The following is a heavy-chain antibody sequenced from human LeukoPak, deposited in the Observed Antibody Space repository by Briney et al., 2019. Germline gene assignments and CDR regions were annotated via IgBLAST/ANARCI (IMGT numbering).Heavy chain of an antibody. J-gene: IGHJ4*02. CDR1: GYTFTSYY. V-gene: IGHV1-46*01. CDR3: ARAEDLSSWYIPSFFDY. CDR2: INPSGGST. D-gene: IGHD6-13*01. Sequence: ASVKVSCKASGYTFTSYYMHWVRQAPGQGLEWMGIINPSGGSTSYAQKFQGRVTMTRDMSTSTVYMELSSLRSEDTAVYYCARAEDLSSWYIPSFFDYWGQGTLVTVSS.